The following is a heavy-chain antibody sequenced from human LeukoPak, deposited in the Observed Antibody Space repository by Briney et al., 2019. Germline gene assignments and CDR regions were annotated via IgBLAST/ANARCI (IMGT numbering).Heavy chain of an antibody. V-gene: IGHV3-30-3*01. CDR2: ISYDGSNK. Sequence: PGGSLRLSCAASGFTFSSYAMHWVRQAPGKGLEWVAVISYDGSNKYYADSVKGRFTISRDNSKNTLYLQMNSLRAEDTAVYYCARDRKAAFDYWGQGTLVTVSS. CDR3: ARDRKAAFDY. D-gene: IGHD6-13*01. J-gene: IGHJ4*02. CDR1: GFTFSSYA.